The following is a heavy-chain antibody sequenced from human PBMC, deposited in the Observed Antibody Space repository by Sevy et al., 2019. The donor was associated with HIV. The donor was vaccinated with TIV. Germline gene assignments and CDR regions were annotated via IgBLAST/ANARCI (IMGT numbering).Heavy chain of an antibody. CDR2: IWHDGSNK. D-gene: IGHD4-4*01. Sequence: GGSLRLSCAASGFTFNFHGMHWVRQAPGKGLEWEAFIWHDGSNKYTADSVKRRFTISRDNSKNTLFLQMNSLTVEDTAVYYCERDTDNSARWLDPWGQGTLVTVSS. CDR1: GFTFNFHG. J-gene: IGHJ5*02. CDR3: ERDTDNSARWLDP. V-gene: IGHV3-30*02.